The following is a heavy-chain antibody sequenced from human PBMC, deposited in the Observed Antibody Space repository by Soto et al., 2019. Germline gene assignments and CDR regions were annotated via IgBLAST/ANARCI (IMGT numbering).Heavy chain of an antibody. J-gene: IGHJ4*02. Sequence: SQTLSLTCAISGDSVSSNTAAWNWIRSSPSRGLEWLGRTYYRSKWRHDYAVSVKSRITVNPDTSKNHFSLQLNSVTPDDTAVYYCERGVAGSGFDLWGQGTLVTVSS. CDR1: GDSVSSNTAA. V-gene: IGHV6-1*01. D-gene: IGHD6-19*01. CDR2: TYYRSKWRH. CDR3: ERGVAGSGFDL.